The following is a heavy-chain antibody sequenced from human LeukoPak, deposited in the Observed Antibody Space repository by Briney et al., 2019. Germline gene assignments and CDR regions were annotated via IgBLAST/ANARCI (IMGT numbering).Heavy chain of an antibody. Sequence: ASVKVSCKASGYNFTGYYMHWVRQAPGQGLEWMGWINPNSGGTNYAQKFQGRVTMTRDTSISTAYMDLSGLRSDDTAVYYCARGFVVRGVSPIRPPLSGAFHIWGQGTVVTVSS. J-gene: IGHJ3*02. CDR2: INPNSGGT. D-gene: IGHD3-10*01. V-gene: IGHV1-2*02. CDR3: ARGFVVRGVSPIRPPLSGAFHI. CDR1: GYNFTGYY.